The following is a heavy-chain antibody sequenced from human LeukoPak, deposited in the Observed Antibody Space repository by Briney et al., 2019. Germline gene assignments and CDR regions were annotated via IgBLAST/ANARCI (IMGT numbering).Heavy chain of an antibody. V-gene: IGHV4-4*07. Sequence: SETLSLTCTVSGASITNYYWNWIRQPAGKGLEWIGRIYTSGGTNYNPSLKTRVTMSVDTSKNHFSLKLNSVTAADTAVFYCARFIVARPNYYYYLDVWGKGITVTVSS. CDR2: IYTSGGT. J-gene: IGHJ6*03. D-gene: IGHD6-6*01. CDR3: ARFIVARPNYYYYLDV. CDR1: GASITNYY.